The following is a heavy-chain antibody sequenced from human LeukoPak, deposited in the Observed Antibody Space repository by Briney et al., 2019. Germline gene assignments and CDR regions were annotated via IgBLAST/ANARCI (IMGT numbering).Heavy chain of an antibody. J-gene: IGHJ6*03. CDR3: ARQSITVVRGESFYYMDV. CDR1: GGSISSYY. Sequence: SETLSLTCTVSGGSISSYYWSWIRQPPGKGLEWIGYIYTSGSTNYNPSLKSRVTISVDMSKNQFSLKLSSVTAADTAVYYCARQSITVVRGESFYYMDVWGKGTTVTVSS. V-gene: IGHV4-4*09. D-gene: IGHD3-10*01. CDR2: IYTSGST.